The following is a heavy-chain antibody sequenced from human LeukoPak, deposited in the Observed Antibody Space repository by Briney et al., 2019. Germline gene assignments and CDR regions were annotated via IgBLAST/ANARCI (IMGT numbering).Heavy chain of an antibody. CDR3: ASSTAAGTRNFDY. V-gene: IGHV3-53*01. Sequence: PGGSLRLSCAASGFTFSSYWMSWVPQAPGKGLEWVSVIYSGGSTYYADSVKGRFTISRDNSKNTLYLQMNSLRAEDTAVYYCASSTAAGTRNFDYWGQGTLVTVSS. J-gene: IGHJ4*02. CDR1: GFTFSSYW. CDR2: IYSGGST. D-gene: IGHD6-13*01.